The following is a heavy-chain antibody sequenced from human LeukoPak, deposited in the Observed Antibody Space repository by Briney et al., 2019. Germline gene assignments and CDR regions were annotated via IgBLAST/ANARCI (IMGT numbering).Heavy chain of an antibody. D-gene: IGHD4-17*01. CDR3: AAMTTVTMYSYFFDS. CDR2: INHSGST. V-gene: IGHV4-34*01. Sequence: PSETLSLTCAVYGGSFSGYYRSWIRQPPGKGLEWIREINHSGSTNYNPSLKSRVTISVDTSKNQFSLKLSSVTAADTAIYYCAAMTTVTMYSYFFDSWGQGTLLTVSS. J-gene: IGHJ4*02. CDR1: GGSFSGYY.